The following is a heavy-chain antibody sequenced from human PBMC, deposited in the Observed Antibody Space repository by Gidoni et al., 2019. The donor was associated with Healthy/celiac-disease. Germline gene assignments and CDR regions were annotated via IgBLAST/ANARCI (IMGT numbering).Heavy chain of an antibody. Sequence: EVQLVESGVALVKPGGSLRLSCAASGFTFSNAWMSWVRPAPGKGLEWVGRIKSKTDGGTTDYAAPVKGRFTISRDDSKNTLYLQMNSLKTEDTAVYYCTTVDIVATIGDGFDYWGQGTLVTVSS. V-gene: IGHV3-15*02. J-gene: IGHJ4*02. CDR3: TTVDIVATIGDGFDY. CDR1: GFTFSNAW. CDR2: IKSKTDGGTT. D-gene: IGHD5-12*01.